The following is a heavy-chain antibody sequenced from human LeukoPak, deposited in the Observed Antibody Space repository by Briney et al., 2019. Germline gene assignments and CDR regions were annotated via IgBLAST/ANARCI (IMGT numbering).Heavy chain of an antibody. D-gene: IGHD3-22*01. CDR3: ARVYYYDSSGYYWFDP. J-gene: IGHJ5*02. CDR1: GGSISNYY. V-gene: IGHV4-4*07. CDR2: MSASGST. Sequence: PSETLSLTCTDSGGSISNYYWSWIRQPAGRGLEWIGRMSASGSTNYSPSLKSRVTMSVDTSKSQFSLRLNSVTAADTAVYYCARVYYYDSSGYYWFDPWGQGTLVTVSS.